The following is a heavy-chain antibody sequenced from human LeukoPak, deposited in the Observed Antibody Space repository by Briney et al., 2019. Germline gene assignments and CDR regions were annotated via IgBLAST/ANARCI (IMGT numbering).Heavy chain of an antibody. CDR3: ARTSAVVVVAATRGGFQH. CDR1: GGSISSGSYY. D-gene: IGHD2-15*01. Sequence: SETLSLTCTVSGGSISSGSYYWSWIRQPPGKGLEWIGEINHSGSTNYNPSLKSRVTISVDTSKNQFSLKLSSVTAADTAVYYCARTSAVVVVAATRGGFQHWGQGTLVTVSS. CDR2: INHSGST. V-gene: IGHV4-39*07. J-gene: IGHJ1*01.